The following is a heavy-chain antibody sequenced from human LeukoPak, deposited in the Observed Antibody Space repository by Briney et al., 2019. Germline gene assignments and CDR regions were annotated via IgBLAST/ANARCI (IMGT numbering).Heavy chain of an antibody. V-gene: IGHV4-38-2*02. CDR1: GFSINSGYY. Sequence: SETLSLTCTVSGFSINSGYYWGWIRPPPGKEPERTGNIYQNGRTYYKLSLKSRVTISADTSKNQFSLKMRSVTAADTAIYYCARVVVVATTPYFDCWGQGTLVTVSS. D-gene: IGHD2-15*01. CDR3: ARVVVVATTPYFDC. CDR2: IYQNGRT. J-gene: IGHJ4*02.